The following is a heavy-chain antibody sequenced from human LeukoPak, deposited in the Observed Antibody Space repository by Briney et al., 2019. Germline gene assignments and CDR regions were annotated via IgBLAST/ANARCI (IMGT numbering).Heavy chain of an antibody. Sequence: ASVKVSCKASGYTFTGYYMHWVRQAPGQGLEWMGWINPNSGGTNYAQKFQGRVTMTRDTPISTAYMELSRLRSDDTAVYYCARGGTGSLGSPHYYYYGMDVWGQGTTVTVSS. J-gene: IGHJ6*02. CDR3: ARGGTGSLGSPHYYYYGMDV. CDR2: INPNSGGT. D-gene: IGHD1-1*01. CDR1: GYTFTGYY. V-gene: IGHV1-2*02.